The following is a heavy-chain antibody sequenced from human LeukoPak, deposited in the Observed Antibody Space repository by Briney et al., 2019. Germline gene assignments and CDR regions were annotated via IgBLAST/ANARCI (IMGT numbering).Heavy chain of an antibody. CDR3: ARVFRGYRYGYDAFDI. Sequence: GGSLRLSCAASGFTFSSYAMHWVRQAPGKGLEWVAVISYDGSNKYYADSVKGRFTISRDNSKNTLYLQMNSLRAEDTAVYYCARVFRGYRYGYDAFDIWGQGTMVTVSS. CDR1: GFTFSSYA. D-gene: IGHD5-18*01. V-gene: IGHV3-30-3*01. CDR2: ISYDGSNK. J-gene: IGHJ3*02.